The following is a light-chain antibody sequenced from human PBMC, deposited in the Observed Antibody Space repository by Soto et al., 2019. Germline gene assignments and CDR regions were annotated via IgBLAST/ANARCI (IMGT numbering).Light chain of an antibody. CDR2: DGS. J-gene: IGLJ1*01. CDR3: TSYTSSSTYV. Sequence: QSVLTQPSSVSGSPRHAIAISCTGTSSDVGGYKYVSWHQQHPGKPPKLIMYDGSNLPSGGSDRVSGSKSGNSASLTISGLQAEDEADYYCTSYTSSSTYVCGTGTKVTVL. V-gene: IGLV2-14*01. CDR1: SSDVGGYKY.